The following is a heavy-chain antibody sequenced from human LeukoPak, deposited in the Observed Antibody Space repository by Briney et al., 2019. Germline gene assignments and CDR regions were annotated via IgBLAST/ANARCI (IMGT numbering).Heavy chain of an antibody. CDR3: AREDSAISDNAFVI. D-gene: IGHD1-26*01. CDR1: GGSVNSSNDF. V-gene: IGHV4-39*07. Sequence: SETLSLTCTVSGGSVNSSNDFWGWIRQPPGKGLGRNGSVCNTGSTYHHPPLKSRVTQSVDTSMNLLSSKLCSVTAADTAMYYGAREDSAISDNAFVIWGQGTLVTISS. CDR2: VCNTGST. J-gene: IGHJ3*02.